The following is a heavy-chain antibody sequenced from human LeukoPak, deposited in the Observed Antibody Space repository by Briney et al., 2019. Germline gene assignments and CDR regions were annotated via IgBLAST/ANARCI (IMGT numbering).Heavy chain of an antibody. CDR1: GFTFSSYA. D-gene: IGHD3-22*01. J-gene: IGHJ4*02. Sequence: PGGSLRLSCAASGFTFSSYAMHWVRQAPGKGLEWVAVISYDGSNKYYADSVKGRFTISRDNSKNTLYLQTNSLRAEDTAVYYCARDMEEYYDSSGYPIFDYWGQGTLVTVSS. CDR2: ISYDGSNK. V-gene: IGHV3-30*04. CDR3: ARDMEEYYDSSGYPIFDY.